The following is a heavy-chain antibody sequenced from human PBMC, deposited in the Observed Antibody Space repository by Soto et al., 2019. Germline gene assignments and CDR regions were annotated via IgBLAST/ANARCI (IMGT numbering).Heavy chain of an antibody. CDR1: GGSFSGSY. Sequence: SETLSLTCAVYGGSFSGSYWSWIRQPPGKGLQWIGYIYYSGSTNYNPSLKSRVTISVDTSKNQFSLKLSSVTAADTAVYYCARGGSSGYYYVGFDYWGQGTLVTVSS. CDR3: ARGGSSGYYYVGFDY. CDR2: IYYSGST. J-gene: IGHJ4*02. V-gene: IGHV4-59*01. D-gene: IGHD3-22*01.